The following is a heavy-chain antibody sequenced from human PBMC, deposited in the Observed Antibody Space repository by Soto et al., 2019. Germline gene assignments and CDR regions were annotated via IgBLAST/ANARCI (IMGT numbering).Heavy chain of an antibody. V-gene: IGHV3-30-3*01. J-gene: IGHJ4*02. CDR2: ISYDGSNK. Sequence: GGSLRLSCAASGFTFSSYAMHWVRQAPGKGLEWVAVISYDGSNKYYADSVKGRFTISRDNSKNTLYLQMNSLRAEDTAVYYCATDRVDTTTSTFDYWGQGTLVTVSS. CDR1: GFTFSSYA. D-gene: IGHD1-1*01. CDR3: ATDRVDTTTSTFDY.